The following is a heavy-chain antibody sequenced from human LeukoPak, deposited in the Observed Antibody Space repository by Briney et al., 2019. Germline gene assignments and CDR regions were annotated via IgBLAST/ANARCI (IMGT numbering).Heavy chain of an antibody. CDR2: INPNSGDT. Sequence: ASVKVSCKASGYTFTSYYMHRVRQAPGQGLEWMGWINPNSGDTNYAEKFQGRVTMTRDTSISTAYMDLRRLRSDDTAVYYCAGAPPYSLYYFDYWGQGTLVTVSS. V-gene: IGHV1-2*02. J-gene: IGHJ4*02. CDR3: AGAPPYSLYYFDY. D-gene: IGHD2-21*01. CDR1: GYTFTSYY.